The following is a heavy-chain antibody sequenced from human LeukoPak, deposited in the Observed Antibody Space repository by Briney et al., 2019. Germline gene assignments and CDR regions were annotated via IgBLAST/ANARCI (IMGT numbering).Heavy chain of an antibody. CDR2: INPDGSAT. V-gene: IGHV3-7*03. D-gene: IGHD3-9*01. CDR1: GFTFRSDW. Sequence: GGSLRLSCAASGFTFRSDWMSWVRQSPEKGLEWAANINPDGSATYYVDSVKGRFIISRDNTKNSLYLHMNSLRAEDTAVYYCARVYAYYFETSSPTNWFDPWGQGTLVTVSS. CDR3: ARVYAYYFETSSPTNWFDP. J-gene: IGHJ5*02.